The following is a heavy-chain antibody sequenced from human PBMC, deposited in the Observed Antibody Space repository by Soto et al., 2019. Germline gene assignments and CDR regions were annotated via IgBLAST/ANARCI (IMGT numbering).Heavy chain of an antibody. Sequence: SVKVSCKASGYTFTSYAMHWVRQAPGQRLEWMGWINAGNGNTKYSQKFQGRVTITRDKSTSTAYMELSNLGSEDTAVYYCARDDSGDGYTLDYWGPGTLVTVSS. CDR3: ARDDSGDGYTLDY. CDR2: INAGNGNT. CDR1: GYTFTSYA. D-gene: IGHD1-26*01. J-gene: IGHJ4*02. V-gene: IGHV1-3*01.